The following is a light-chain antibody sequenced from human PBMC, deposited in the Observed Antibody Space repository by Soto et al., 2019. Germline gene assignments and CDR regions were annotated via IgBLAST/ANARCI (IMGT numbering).Light chain of an antibody. CDR3: QQYNNWPLT. Sequence: EIVRTQSPATLSVSPGDRATLSCRASQSVDNDLAWYQQKPGQPPRLLIYDASTRATGIPARFSGSQSGTEFTLTISSLLSEDFAVYSCQQYNNWPLTFGGGTKVDIK. V-gene: IGKV3D-15*01. J-gene: IGKJ4*01. CDR2: DAS. CDR1: QSVDND.